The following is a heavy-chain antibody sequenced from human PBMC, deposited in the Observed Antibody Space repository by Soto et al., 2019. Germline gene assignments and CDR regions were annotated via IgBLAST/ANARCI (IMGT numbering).Heavy chain of an antibody. Sequence: QVQLQESGPGLVKPSGTLSLTCAVSGGSISSSNWWSWVRQPPGKGLQWIGEIYHSGSTNYNPSLKSRVTISVDKSKNQFSMKLSSVTAADTAVYYCARDYMVLGVMRWFDPWGQGTLVTVSS. CDR1: GGSISSSNW. CDR2: IYHSGST. V-gene: IGHV4-4*02. D-gene: IGHD3-10*01. CDR3: ARDYMVLGVMRWFDP. J-gene: IGHJ5*02.